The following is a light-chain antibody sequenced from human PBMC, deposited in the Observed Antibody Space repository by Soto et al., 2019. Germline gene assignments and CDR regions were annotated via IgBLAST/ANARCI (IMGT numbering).Light chain of an antibody. CDR1: QSVNSNY. Sequence: EMVLTQSPGTLSLSPGERATLSCRASQSVNSNYLAWYQQRPGQAPRLLIYGASSRAAGIPDRFSGSGSGTDFTLTISRLEPEDFAVYYRQQYGRSPIFTLGPGTTVDIK. V-gene: IGKV3-20*01. CDR2: GAS. J-gene: IGKJ3*01. CDR3: QQYGRSPIFT.